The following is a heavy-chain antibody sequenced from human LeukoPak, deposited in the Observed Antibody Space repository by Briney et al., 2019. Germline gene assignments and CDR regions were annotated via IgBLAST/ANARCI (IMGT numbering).Heavy chain of an antibody. Sequence: SGGSLRLSCAASGVTFSSYSMNWVRQAPGKGPEWVSYISSSSSTIYYADSVKGRFTISRDNAKNSLYLQMNSLRAEDTAVYYCALLTGMATTSNAFDIWGQGTMVTVSS. CDR3: ALLTGMATTSNAFDI. CDR1: GVTFSSYS. D-gene: IGHD5-24*01. V-gene: IGHV3-48*01. CDR2: ISSSSSTI. J-gene: IGHJ3*02.